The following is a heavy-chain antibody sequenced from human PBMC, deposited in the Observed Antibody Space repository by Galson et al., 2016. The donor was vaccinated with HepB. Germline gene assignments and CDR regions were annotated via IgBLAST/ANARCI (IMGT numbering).Heavy chain of an antibody. V-gene: IGHV2-5*02. Sequence: PALVKPTQTLTLTCTFSGFSLSASGVAVGWIRQPPGKALEWLAVLYWDDDKRYSPSLNSRVTITKDTSENQVVLTMTNMDPVDTATYYCAYRRLRVTMIGEGSREWGGGSFDPWGQGTLVTVSS. CDR1: GFSLSASGVA. D-gene: IGHD3-22*01. CDR2: LYWDDDK. CDR3: AYRRLRVTMIGEGSREWGGGSFDP. J-gene: IGHJ5*02.